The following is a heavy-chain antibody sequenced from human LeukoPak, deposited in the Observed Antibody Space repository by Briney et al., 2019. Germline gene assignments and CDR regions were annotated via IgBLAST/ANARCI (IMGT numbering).Heavy chain of an antibody. Sequence: GGSLRLSCAASGFSFGSYGMHWVRQAPGKGLEWVAFIRYDVSNKYYADSVKGRFTISRDNSRNTLYLQMNSLRAEDTAVYYCANLDSSGYSVFDYWGQGTLVTVSS. CDR1: GFSFGSYG. D-gene: IGHD3-22*01. J-gene: IGHJ4*02. CDR2: IRYDVSNK. CDR3: ANLDSSGYSVFDY. V-gene: IGHV3-30*02.